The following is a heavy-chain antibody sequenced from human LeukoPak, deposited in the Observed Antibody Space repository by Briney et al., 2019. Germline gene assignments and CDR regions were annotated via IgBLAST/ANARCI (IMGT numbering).Heavy chain of an antibody. D-gene: IGHD5-12*01. CDR1: GFTFSSYS. CDR3: ARGIQWASDY. Sequence: PGGSLRLSCAASGFTFSSYSMVWVRQAPGKGLEYVSGITSNGGTTYYGNSVKGRFTISRDNSKDTLYLQMGSLRTEDMAVYYCARGIQWASDYWGQGTPVTVAS. J-gene: IGHJ4*02. CDR2: ITSNGGTT. V-gene: IGHV3-64*01.